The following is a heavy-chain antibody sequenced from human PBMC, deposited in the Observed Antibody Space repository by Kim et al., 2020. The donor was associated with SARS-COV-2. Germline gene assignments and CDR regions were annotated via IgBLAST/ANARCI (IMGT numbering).Heavy chain of an antibody. CDR1: GYTFSNYA. J-gene: IGHJ4*02. CDR2: INPGNGNT. V-gene: IGHV1-3*01. CDR3: ARGFSSGWGY. D-gene: IGHD6-19*01. Sequence: ASVKVSCKASGYTFSNYAIHWVRQAPAQNLEWMGWINPGNGNTKYSQKFQGRVTITRDTSASTAYMELSSLRSEDTAVYYCARGFSSGWGYWGQGTLVTV.